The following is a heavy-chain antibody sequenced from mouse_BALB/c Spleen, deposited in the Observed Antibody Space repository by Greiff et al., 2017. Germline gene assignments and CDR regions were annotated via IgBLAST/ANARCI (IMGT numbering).Heavy chain of an antibody. CDR2: ISYSGST. V-gene: IGHV3-2*02. D-gene: IGHD3-3*01. CDR3: ARVGQGYFDV. CDR1: GYSITSDYA. Sequence: EVQRVESGPGLVKPSQSLSLTCTVTGYSITSDYAWYWIRQSPGNQLEWTGYISYSGSTSYNPSLKSRISITRDTSKNQFFLQLKSVTTEDTAAYYCARVGQGYFDVWGAGTTVTVSS. J-gene: IGHJ1*01.